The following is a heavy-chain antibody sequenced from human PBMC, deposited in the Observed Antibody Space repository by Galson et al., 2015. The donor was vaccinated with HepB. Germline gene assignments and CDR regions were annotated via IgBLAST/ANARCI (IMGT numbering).Heavy chain of an antibody. CDR3: ARSLGLVGPFFDF. CDR1: KFSLKTSGVG. Sequence: PALVKPTQTLTLTCTFSKFSLKTSGVGVGWFRQPPGKALEWLALISVNDDKRFSPSLKSGLAITRDTSKNQVVLTMTNMDPVDTATYYCARSLGLVGPFFDFWGQGILVTVSS. D-gene: IGHD3/OR15-3a*01. V-gene: IGHV2-5*01. CDR2: ISVNDDK. J-gene: IGHJ4*02.